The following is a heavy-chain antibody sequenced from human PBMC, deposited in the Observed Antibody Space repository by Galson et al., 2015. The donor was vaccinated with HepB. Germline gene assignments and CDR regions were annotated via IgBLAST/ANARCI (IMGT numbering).Heavy chain of an antibody. Sequence: SLRLSCAASGFTFSNAWMSWVRQAPGKGLEWVGRIKSKTDGGTTGYAAPVKGRFTISRDDSKSTLYLQMNSLKTEDTAVYYCTTDRVLLWFGELGENWFDPWGQGTLVTVSS. CDR3: TTDRVLLWFGELGENWFDP. J-gene: IGHJ5*02. CDR1: GFTFSNAW. V-gene: IGHV3-15*01. D-gene: IGHD3-10*01. CDR2: IKSKTDGGTT.